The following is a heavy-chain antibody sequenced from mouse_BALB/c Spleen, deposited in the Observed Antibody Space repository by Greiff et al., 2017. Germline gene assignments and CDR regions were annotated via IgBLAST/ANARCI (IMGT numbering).Heavy chain of an antibody. CDR3: ARPYGNYLYYYAMDY. V-gene: IGHV1-7*01. D-gene: IGHD2-1*01. CDR1: GYTFTSYW. J-gene: IGHJ4*01. Sequence: VQLVESGAELAKPGASVKMSCKASGYTFTSYWMHWVKQRPGQGLEWIGYINPSTGYTEYNQKFKDKATLTADKSSSTAYMQLSSLTSEDSAVYYCARPYGNYLYYYAMDYWGQGTSVTVSS. CDR2: INPSTGYT.